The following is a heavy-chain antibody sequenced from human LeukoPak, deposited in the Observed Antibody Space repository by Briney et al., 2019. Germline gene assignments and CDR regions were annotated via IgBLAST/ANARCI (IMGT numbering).Heavy chain of an antibody. CDR3: ARLLVVPAARYYYYGMDV. V-gene: IGHV4-39*07. Sequence: SETLSLTCSVSGASISGGTYYWGWIRQPPGKGLEWIGSIYYTGSTYDNPSLKSRVTISVDTSKNQFSLKLSSVTAADTAVYYCARLLVVPAARYYYYGMDVWGKGTTVTVSS. J-gene: IGHJ6*04. CDR1: GASISGGTYY. D-gene: IGHD2-2*01. CDR2: IYYTGST.